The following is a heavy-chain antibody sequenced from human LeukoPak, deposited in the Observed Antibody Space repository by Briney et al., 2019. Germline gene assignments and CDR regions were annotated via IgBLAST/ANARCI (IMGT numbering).Heavy chain of an antibody. D-gene: IGHD6-19*01. J-gene: IGHJ4*02. Sequence: GGSLRLSCEASGFTFNTYAIYWVRQAPGKGLEWVSGICGTGGCTYYADSVKGRFTISRDNSKNTVYLQMNSLTADDTAVYYCAKTTVGYSSGRYPGWPADCWGQGTLVTVSS. CDR2: ICGTGGCT. CDR3: AKTTVGYSSGRYPGWPADC. V-gene: IGHV3-23*01. CDR1: GFTFNTYA.